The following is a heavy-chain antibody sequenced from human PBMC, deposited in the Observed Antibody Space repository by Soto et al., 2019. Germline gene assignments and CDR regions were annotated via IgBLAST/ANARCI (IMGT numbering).Heavy chain of an antibody. D-gene: IGHD3-10*01. J-gene: IGHJ5*02. CDR1: GYTFTTRG. CDR3: ARDSERVQVSSTGWFEP. Sequence: QVQLVQSGSEVKKPGASVKLSCEASGYTFTTRGIHWVRQAPGQRLERMGWISAGNGDTKYAQKFQGRVTMTRDTSARTVYMELSSLTSEDTSVYYCARDSERVQVSSTGWFEPWGQGPVVTVSS. V-gene: IGHV1-3*01. CDR2: ISAGNGDT.